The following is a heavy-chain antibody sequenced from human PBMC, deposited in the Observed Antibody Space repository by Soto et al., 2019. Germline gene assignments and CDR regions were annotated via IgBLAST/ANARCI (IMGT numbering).Heavy chain of an antibody. J-gene: IGHJ6*02. D-gene: IGHD2-15*01. CDR1: GFTFSDFY. CDR2: ISDSGSTI. V-gene: IGHV3-11*01. Sequence: PGGSLRLSCAASGFTFSDFYMSWIRQAPGKALEWVSYISDSGSTIYYADSVKGRFTISRDNAKNSLYLQMNSLRDEDTAIYYCAREMVIAATNYYNYGLDVWGPGTTVTVSS. CDR3: AREMVIAATNYYNYGLDV.